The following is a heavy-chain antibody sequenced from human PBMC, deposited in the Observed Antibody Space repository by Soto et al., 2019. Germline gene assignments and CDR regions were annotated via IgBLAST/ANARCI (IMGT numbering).Heavy chain of an antibody. D-gene: IGHD4-4*01. CDR3: ARGTTVTTRFNWFDP. V-gene: IGHV1-69*12. CDR1: GGTFSSYA. Sequence: QVQLVQSGAEVKKPGSSVKVSCKASGGTFSSYAISWVRQAPGQGLEWMGGIIPIFSTANYAQKCQGRVTITADEATSTAYMELSSLRSEDTSVYYCARGTTVTTRFNWFDPWGQGTLVTVSS. J-gene: IGHJ5*02. CDR2: IIPIFSTA.